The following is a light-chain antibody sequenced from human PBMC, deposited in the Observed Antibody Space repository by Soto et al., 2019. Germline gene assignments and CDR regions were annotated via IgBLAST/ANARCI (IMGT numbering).Light chain of an antibody. V-gene: IGLV2-14*01. CDR1: SSDVGGYNY. J-gene: IGLJ2*01. Sequence: QSVLTQPASVSGSPGQSITISCTGTSSDVGGYNYVSWYQQHPGKAPKLMIYDVSNRPSGVSNRFSGSKSGNTASLTISGLQAEDEGYYYLSPYKSSSALFFGGGT. CDR2: DVS. CDR3: SPYKSSSALF.